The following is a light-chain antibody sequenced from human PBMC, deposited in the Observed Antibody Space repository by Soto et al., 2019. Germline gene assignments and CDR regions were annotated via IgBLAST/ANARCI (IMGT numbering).Light chain of an antibody. CDR2: DDN. V-gene: IGLV1-51*01. CDR1: SSNIRGNS. J-gene: IGLJ1*01. Sequence: QSVLTQPPSVSAAPGQKVTISCSGSSSNIRGNSVSWYQQLPGTAPKLLIYDDNKRPSGIPDRFSGSKSGTSATLGITGFQTGDEADYYCGSWDSRLSAYVFGNATKVTV. CDR3: GSWDSRLSAYV.